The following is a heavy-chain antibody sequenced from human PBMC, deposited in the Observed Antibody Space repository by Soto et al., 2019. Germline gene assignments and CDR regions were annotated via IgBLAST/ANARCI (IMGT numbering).Heavy chain of an antibody. CDR3: ARDTTVTRFTRGMDV. V-gene: IGHV3-30-3*01. J-gene: IGHJ6*02. Sequence: GGSLRLSCAASGFTFSSYAMHWVRQAPGKGLEWVAVISYDGSNKYYADSVKGRFTISRDNSKNTLYLQMNSLRAEDTAVYYCARDTTVTRFTRGMDVWGQGTTVTVSS. CDR1: GFTFSSYA. D-gene: IGHD4-17*01. CDR2: ISYDGSNK.